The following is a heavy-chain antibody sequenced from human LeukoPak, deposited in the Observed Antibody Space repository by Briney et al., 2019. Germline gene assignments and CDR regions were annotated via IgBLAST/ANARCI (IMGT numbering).Heavy chain of an antibody. CDR2: IIPILGIA. Sequence: SVKVSCKASGGTFSSYAISWVRQAPGQGLEWMGRIIPILGIANYAQKFQGRVPITADKSTSTAYMELSSLRSEDTAVYYCARDLGYCSSTSPCGMDVWGQGTTVSVSS. J-gene: IGHJ6*02. CDR3: ARDLGYCSSTSPCGMDV. CDR1: GGTFSSYA. D-gene: IGHD2-2*01. V-gene: IGHV1-69*04.